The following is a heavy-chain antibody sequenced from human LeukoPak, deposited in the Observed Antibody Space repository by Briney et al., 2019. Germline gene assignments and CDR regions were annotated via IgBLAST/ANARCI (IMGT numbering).Heavy chain of an antibody. CDR3: ARVMGGTTANWFDP. Sequence: ASVKVSCKASGYTFTSYGISWVRQAPGQGLEWMGWISAYNGNTNYAQKLQGRVTMTTDTSTSTAYMELRSLRSDDTAVYYCARVMGGTTANWFDPWGQGTLVTVSS. CDR2: ISAYNGNT. V-gene: IGHV1-18*01. J-gene: IGHJ5*02. CDR1: GYTFTSYG. D-gene: IGHD4-11*01.